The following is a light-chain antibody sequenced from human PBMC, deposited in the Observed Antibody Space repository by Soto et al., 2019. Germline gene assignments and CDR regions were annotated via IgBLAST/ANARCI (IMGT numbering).Light chain of an antibody. CDR1: QSISSN. J-gene: IGKJ4*01. CDR3: QQYDDWPLT. V-gene: IGKV3D-15*01. CDR2: DSS. Sequence: EIVMTQSPATLSVSPGERATLSCRASQSISSNLARYQQKPGQSPRLLIYDSSTRATDIPARFSGSGSGTEFTLTISSLQSEDFALYSCQQYDDWPLTFGGGTKVDIK.